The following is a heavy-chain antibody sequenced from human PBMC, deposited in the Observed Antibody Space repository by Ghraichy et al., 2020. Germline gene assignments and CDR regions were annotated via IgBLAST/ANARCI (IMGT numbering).Heavy chain of an antibody. D-gene: IGHD1-26*01. CDR1: GFTFSSYA. CDR3: AKYFGMGATFLGFDL. CDR2: ISGSGGST. Sequence: GSLRLSCAASGFTFSSYAMSWVRQAPGKGLEWVSAISGSGGSTDYADSVKGRFTISRDNSKNTLYLQMNSLRAEDTAVYYCAKYFGMGATFLGFDLWGRGTLVTVSS. V-gene: IGHV3-23*01. J-gene: IGHJ2*01.